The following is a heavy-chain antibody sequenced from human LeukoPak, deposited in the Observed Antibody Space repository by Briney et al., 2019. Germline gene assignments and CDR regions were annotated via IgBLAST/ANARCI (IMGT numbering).Heavy chain of an antibody. Sequence: SETLSLTCTVSGGSISSYYWSWIRQPPGKGLEWIGYIYYSGSTNYNPSLKSRVTISVDTSKNQFSLKLSSVTAADTAVYYCARRGSNWGYYFDYWGRGTLVTVSS. J-gene: IGHJ4*02. D-gene: IGHD7-27*01. CDR3: ARRGSNWGYYFDY. V-gene: IGHV4-59*08. CDR1: GGSISSYY. CDR2: IYYSGST.